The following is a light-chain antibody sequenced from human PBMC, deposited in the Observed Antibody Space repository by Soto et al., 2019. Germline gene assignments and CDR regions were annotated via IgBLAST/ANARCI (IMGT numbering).Light chain of an antibody. CDR1: QRLXNY. CDR3: QQSNSSTPT. CDR2: PAS. Sequence: IQVTQCASALSASVGDRVTITCRASQRLXNYFNWYKYKPGQAPNVMXYPASTLHAGGPSRLRGSGSGTDFTLTISSLQPECFANYFCQQSNSSTPTFGGGTKVDIK. J-gene: IGKJ4*01. V-gene: IGKV1-39*01.